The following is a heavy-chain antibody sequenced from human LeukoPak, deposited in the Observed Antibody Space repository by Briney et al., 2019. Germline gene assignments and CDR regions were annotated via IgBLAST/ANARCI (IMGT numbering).Heavy chain of an antibody. V-gene: IGHV1-18*01. D-gene: IGHD2-15*01. CDR3: AREGWAFDI. J-gene: IGHJ3*02. CDR1: GYTFTSYG. CDR2: ISAYNGNT. Sequence: GASVKVSCKASGYTFTSYGISWVRQAPGQGLEWMGWISAYNGNTNYAQKFQGRVTMTEDTSTDTAYMELSSLRSDDTAVYYCAREGWAFDIWGQGTMVTVSS.